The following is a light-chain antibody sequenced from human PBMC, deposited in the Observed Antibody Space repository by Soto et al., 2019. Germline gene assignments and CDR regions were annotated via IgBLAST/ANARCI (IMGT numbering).Light chain of an antibody. V-gene: IGLV2-23*02. J-gene: IGLJ7*01. Sequence: QSALTQPASVSGSPGQSITISCTGTSSDVGSNNLVSWYQQHPGKAPKLMIYEVSKRPLGVSTRFSASKSGNTASLTISGLEADDAADYYCCSYGGSRAVFGGGTQLTVL. CDR2: EVS. CDR1: SSDVGSNNL. CDR3: CSYGGSRAV.